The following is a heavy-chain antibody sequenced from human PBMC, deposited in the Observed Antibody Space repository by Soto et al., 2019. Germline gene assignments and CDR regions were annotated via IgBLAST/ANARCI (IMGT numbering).Heavy chain of an antibody. D-gene: IGHD5-18*01. J-gene: IGHJ4*02. V-gene: IGHV3-7*05. Sequence: EVQLVESGGGLVQPGGSLRLSCAASGFTLSSYWMSWVRQAPGKGLEWVANIKQDGSEKYYVDSVKGRFTISRDNAKNSLYLEMNSLRAEDTDVYYCATKETAMTYWGQGTPVTVSS. CDR1: GFTLSSYW. CDR2: IKQDGSEK. CDR3: ATKETAMTY.